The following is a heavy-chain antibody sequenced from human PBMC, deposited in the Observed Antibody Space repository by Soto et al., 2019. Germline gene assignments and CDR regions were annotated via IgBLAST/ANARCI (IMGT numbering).Heavy chain of an antibody. D-gene: IGHD2-2*01. CDR1: GGSISSSNW. CDR2: IYHSGST. CDR3: AKIVKLGYCSSTSCFEYNWFDP. V-gene: IGHV4-4*02. Sequence: PSETLSLTCAVSGGSISSSNWWSWVRQPPGKGLEWIGEIYHSGSTNYNPSLKSRVTISVDKSKNQFSLKLSSVTAADTAVYYCAKIVKLGYCSSTSCFEYNWFDPWGQGTLVTVS. J-gene: IGHJ5*02.